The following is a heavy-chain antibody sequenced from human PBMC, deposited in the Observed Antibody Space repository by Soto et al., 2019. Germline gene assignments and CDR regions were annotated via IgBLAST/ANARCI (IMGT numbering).Heavy chain of an antibody. V-gene: IGHV1-69*12. CDR3: AQCLLGVNYYYGMDV. CDR1: GGTFSSYA. J-gene: IGHJ6*02. Sequence: QVQLVQSGAEVKKPGSSVKVSCKASGGTFSSYAINWVRQAPGQGLEWMGGIIPIFGTADYAQKFQGRVTSTADQATSTAYMELSSVRSEDTAVYYCAQCLLGVNYYYGMDVWGQGTTVTVSS. CDR2: IIPIFGTA. D-gene: IGHD3-16*01.